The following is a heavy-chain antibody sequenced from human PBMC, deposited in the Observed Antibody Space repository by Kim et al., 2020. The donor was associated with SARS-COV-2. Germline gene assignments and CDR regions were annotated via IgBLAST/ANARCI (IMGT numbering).Heavy chain of an antibody. CDR3: ATDHLRYYDISGYYFVD. V-gene: IGHV3-15*01. CDR2: IRSEADGETT. Sequence: GGSLRLSCAASGFTFSDAWMSWVRQAPGKGLEWVGRIRSEADGETTDYAAPVKGRFTISRDDSEKTVYLQMNSLKIEDTAVYYCATDHLRYYDISGYYFVDWGQGTLVTVSS. D-gene: IGHD3-22*01. CDR1: GFTFSDAW. J-gene: IGHJ4*02.